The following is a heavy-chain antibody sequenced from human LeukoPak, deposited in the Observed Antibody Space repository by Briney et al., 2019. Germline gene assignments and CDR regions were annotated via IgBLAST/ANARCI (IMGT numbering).Heavy chain of an antibody. CDR3: ARGIQIWFPYFDY. D-gene: IGHD5-18*01. CDR2: INPNSGGT. CDR1: GYTFTGYY. V-gene: IGHV1-2*02. Sequence: ASVKVSCKASGYTFTGYYMHWVRQAPGQGLEWMGWINPNSGGTNYAQKFQGRVTMTRDTSISTAYMELSRLRSDDTAVYYCARGIQIWFPYFDYWGQGTLVTVSS. J-gene: IGHJ4*02.